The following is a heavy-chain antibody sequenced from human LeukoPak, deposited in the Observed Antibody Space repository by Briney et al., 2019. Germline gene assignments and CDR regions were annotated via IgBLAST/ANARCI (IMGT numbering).Heavy chain of an antibody. V-gene: IGHV3-9*01. J-gene: IGHJ4*02. Sequence: PGGSLRLSCAVSGFTFDDYAMHWVRQVPGKGLGWVSGINWNSDSIGYADSVKGRFTTSRDNAKNSLYLQMNSLRAEDTALYYCARVNSSSWYGSDYWGQGTLVTVSS. D-gene: IGHD6-13*01. CDR2: INWNSDSI. CDR3: ARVNSSSWYGSDY. CDR1: GFTFDDYA.